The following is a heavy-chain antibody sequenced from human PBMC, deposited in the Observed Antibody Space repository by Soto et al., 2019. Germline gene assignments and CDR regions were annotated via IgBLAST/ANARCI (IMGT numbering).Heavy chain of an antibody. D-gene: IGHD6-19*01. CDR2: ISGSGGST. CDR1: GFTFSSYA. V-gene: IGHV3-23*01. J-gene: IGHJ5*02. CDR3: AKVGMSGWYWPWFDP. Sequence: GGSLRLSCAASGFTFSSYAMSWVRRAPGKGLEWVSAISGSGGSTYYADSVKGRFTISRGNSKNTLYLQMNSLRAEDTAVYYCAKVGMSGWYWPWFDPWGQGTLVTVSS.